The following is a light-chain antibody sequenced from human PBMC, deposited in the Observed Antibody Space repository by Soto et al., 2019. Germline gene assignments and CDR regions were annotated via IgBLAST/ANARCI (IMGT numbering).Light chain of an antibody. Sequence: EIVLTQSPATLSLSPGERATLSCRASQSVGSCLAWYQQKPGQAPRLLIYDTYKRPTGVPARFTGSGSGADFSLTIHILVPEAFAVYYCQPRSDWPPITFGQGTRLDI. CDR3: QPRSDWPPIT. CDR1: QSVGSC. CDR2: DTY. V-gene: IGKV3-11*01. J-gene: IGKJ5*01.